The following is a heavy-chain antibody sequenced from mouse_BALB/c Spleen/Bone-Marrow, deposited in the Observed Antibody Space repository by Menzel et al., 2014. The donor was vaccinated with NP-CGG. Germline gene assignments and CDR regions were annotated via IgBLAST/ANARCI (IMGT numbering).Heavy chain of an antibody. CDR3: ATLARNNFDY. J-gene: IGHJ2*01. Sequence: EVQLQQSGTELAKPGASVKMSCKASGYTFSNYWMHWIKQRPGQGLEWIGSIHPGNSDTTYNQKFKGKAKLTAVTSTSTAYMELSSLENEDSEGDYCATLARNNFDYWGQGTTLTVSS. CDR1: GYTFSNYW. V-gene: IGHV1-5*01. D-gene: IGHD5-1-1*01. CDR2: IHPGNSDT.